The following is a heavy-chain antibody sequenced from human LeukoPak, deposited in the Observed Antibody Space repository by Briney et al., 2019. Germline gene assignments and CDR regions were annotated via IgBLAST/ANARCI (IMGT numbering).Heavy chain of an antibody. CDR2: INHSGST. D-gene: IGHD3-22*01. V-gene: IGHV4-34*01. Sequence: SETLSLTCAVYGASFSGYYWSWIRQPPGKGLEWIGEINHSGSTNYNPSLKSRVTISVDTSKNQFSLKLSSVTAADTAVYYCARARGREHYDSSGYLGYWGQGTLVTVSS. CDR1: GASFSGYY. CDR3: ARARGREHYDSSGYLGY. J-gene: IGHJ4*02.